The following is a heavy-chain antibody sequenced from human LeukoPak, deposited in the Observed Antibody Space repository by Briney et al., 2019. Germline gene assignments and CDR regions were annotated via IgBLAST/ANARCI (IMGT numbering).Heavy chain of an antibody. CDR2: ISGRSSTI. J-gene: IGHJ4*02. D-gene: IGHD1-26*01. Sequence: GGSLRLSCAASAFTFSDYSMNWVRQAPGQGLEWISYISGRSSTIYYADSVRGRFTISRDNAENSMYLQMNSLRAEDTAVYYCARDRLTSGSYFFDYWGQGTLVTVSS. CDR3: ARDRLTSGSYFFDY. V-gene: IGHV3-48*01. CDR1: AFTFSDYS.